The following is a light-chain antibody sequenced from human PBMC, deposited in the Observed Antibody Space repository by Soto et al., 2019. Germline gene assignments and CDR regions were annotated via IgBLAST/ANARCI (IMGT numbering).Light chain of an antibody. Sequence: ERVITHSPATLSVSPAERATLYCRASQSVSSNLAWYQQKPGQAPRLLIYGASTGATGIPARFSGSGSGTEFTLTISSLQSEDFAVYYCQQYNNWPLTFGGGTKVDIK. J-gene: IGKJ4*01. V-gene: IGKV3-15*01. CDR2: GAS. CDR1: QSVSSN. CDR3: QQYNNWPLT.